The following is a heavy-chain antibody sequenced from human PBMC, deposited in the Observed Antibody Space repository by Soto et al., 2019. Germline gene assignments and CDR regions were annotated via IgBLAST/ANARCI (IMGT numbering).Heavy chain of an antibody. V-gene: IGHV3-33*01. CDR1: GFTFSSYG. Sequence: PGGSLRLSCAASGFTFSSYGMHWVRQAPGKGLEWVAVIWYDGSNKYYADSVKGRFTISRDNSKNTLYLQMNSLRAEDTAVYYFARGGFGEFSPKYYFDYWGKGTLVTV. J-gene: IGHJ4*02. CDR2: IWYDGSNK. D-gene: IGHD3-10*01. CDR3: ARGGFGEFSPKYYFDY.